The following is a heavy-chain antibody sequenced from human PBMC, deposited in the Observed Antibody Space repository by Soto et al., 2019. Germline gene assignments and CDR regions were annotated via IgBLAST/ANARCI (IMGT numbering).Heavy chain of an antibody. Sequence: QVQLVESGGGLVKPGGSLRLSCAASGFTFSDYYMSWIRQAPGKGLEWVSYISSSGSTIYYADSVKGRFTNSRDNAKNALYQQMNSLRAEVTAVYYCAGQLDYSNYVDALAWGQGTLVTVSS. CDR2: ISSSGSTI. V-gene: IGHV3-11*01. J-gene: IGHJ4*02. D-gene: IGHD4-4*01. CDR1: GFTFSDYY. CDR3: AGQLDYSNYVDALA.